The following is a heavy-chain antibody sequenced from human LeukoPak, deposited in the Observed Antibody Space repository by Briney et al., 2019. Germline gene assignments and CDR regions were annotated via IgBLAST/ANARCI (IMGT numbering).Heavy chain of an antibody. J-gene: IGHJ4*02. CDR1: GFTFSSYG. V-gene: IGHV3-33*06. CDR2: IWYDGSNK. Sequence: GGSLRLSCAASGFTFSSYGMHWVRQAPGKGLEWVAVIWYDGSNKYYAGSVKGRFTISRDNSKNTLYLQMNSLRAEDTALYYCAKDNWGLDYWGQGTLVTVSS. CDR3: AKDNWGLDY. D-gene: IGHD3-16*01.